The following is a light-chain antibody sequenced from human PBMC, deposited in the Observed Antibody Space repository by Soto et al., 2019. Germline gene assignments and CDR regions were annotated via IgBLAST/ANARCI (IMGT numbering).Light chain of an antibody. J-gene: IGKJ5*01. V-gene: IGKV3-11*01. CDR2: AAY. CDR1: QSFRGL. CDR3: QPRHMWPIT. Sequence: EVVLTQSPVTLSLSPGEIATLSCRASQSFRGLLSWYQQKPGQAPRLLIYAAYNRATGFPPRFSGSGSVTDFTLTISILEHADSEVYYCQPRHMWPITFCQGTRLEIK.